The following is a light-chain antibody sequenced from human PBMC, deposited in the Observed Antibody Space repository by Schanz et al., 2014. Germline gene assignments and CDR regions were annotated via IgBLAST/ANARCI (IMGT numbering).Light chain of an antibody. CDR1: SSDVGTYNY. CDR2: EGS. J-gene: IGLJ3*02. V-gene: IGLV2-14*01. CDR3: SSYTSSTTLV. Sequence: QSVLTQPASVSGSPGQSITISCTGTSSDVGTYNYVSWYQHHPGKAPKLMIYEGSRRPSGVSNRFSGSKSGNTASLTISGLQAEDEADYYCSSYTSSTTLVFGGGTKLTVL.